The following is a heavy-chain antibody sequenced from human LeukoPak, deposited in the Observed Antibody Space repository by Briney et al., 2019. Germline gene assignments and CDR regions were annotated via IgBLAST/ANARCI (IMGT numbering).Heavy chain of an antibody. CDR3: ARGGGYAFEI. CDR2: ITTSSDSI. D-gene: IGHD2-15*01. CDR1: GSTFSSFA. Sequence: PRGSLRLSCAASGSTFSSFAMHWVRQAPGKGLEWVSFITTSSDSIYYEDSVKGRFTISRDNAKNSLYLQMNSLRDEDTAVYYCARGGGYAFEIWGQGTMVTVSS. V-gene: IGHV3-48*02. J-gene: IGHJ3*02.